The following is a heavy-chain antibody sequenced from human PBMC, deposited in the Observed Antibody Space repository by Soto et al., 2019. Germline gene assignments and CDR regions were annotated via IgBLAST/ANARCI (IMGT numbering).Heavy chain of an antibody. Sequence: EVQLLESGGGFVQPGGSLRLSCAATGFTFSVYAMTWVRQAPGKGLEWVSAVTANGGSTYSADSVKGRFTISRDNPKNTLFLQMNRLGAEDTAVYYCASLGVGDWANYYYYYGMDVWGQGTTVTVSS. J-gene: IGHJ6*02. CDR3: ASLGVGDWANYYYYYGMDV. CDR1: GFTFSVYA. V-gene: IGHV3-23*01. CDR2: VTANGGST. D-gene: IGHD2-21*02.